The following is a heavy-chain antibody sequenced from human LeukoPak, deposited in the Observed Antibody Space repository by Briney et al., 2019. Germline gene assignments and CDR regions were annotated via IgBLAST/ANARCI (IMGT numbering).Heavy chain of an antibody. J-gene: IGHJ5*02. V-gene: IGHV4-31*03. CDR3: ARAPGYCTNGVCYKLYNWFDP. CDR1: GGSISSGGYY. CDR2: IYYSGST. Sequence: SETLSLTCTVSGGSISSGGYYWSWLRQHPGKGLEWIGYIYYSGSTYYNPSLKSRVTISVDTSKNQFSLKLSSVTAADTAVYYCARAPGYCTNGVCYKLYNWFDPWGQGTLVTVSS. D-gene: IGHD2-8*01.